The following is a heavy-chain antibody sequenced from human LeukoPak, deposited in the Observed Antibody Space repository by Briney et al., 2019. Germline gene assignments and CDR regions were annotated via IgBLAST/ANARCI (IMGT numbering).Heavy chain of an antibody. CDR2: IYYSGST. J-gene: IGHJ4*02. CDR3: ARTPYYGSGSSKFDY. Sequence: PSETLSLTCTVSGGSISSYYWSWIRQPPGKGLEWIGYIYYSGSTNYNPSLKSRVTISVDTSKNQFSLKLSSVTAADTAVYYCARTPYYGSGSSKFDYWGQGTLVTVSS. D-gene: IGHD3-10*01. V-gene: IGHV4-59*01. CDR1: GGSISSYY.